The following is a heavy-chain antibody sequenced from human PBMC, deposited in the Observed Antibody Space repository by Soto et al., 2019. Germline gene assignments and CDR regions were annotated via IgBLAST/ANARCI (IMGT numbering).Heavy chain of an antibody. J-gene: IGHJ4*02. CDR3: ARGLAVAYSPALL. V-gene: IGHV1-46*01. CDR1: GYTFTSYY. CDR2: INPGGGIT. Sequence: QVQPEQSGAEVKNPGASVKVSCKASGYTFTSYYMHWVRQAPGQGLEWMGVINPGGGITSYAENLHGRVTMTRDTSTSTAYMELSSLRSEDTAIYYCARGLAVAYSPALLWGQGTLLTVYS. D-gene: IGHD6-19*01.